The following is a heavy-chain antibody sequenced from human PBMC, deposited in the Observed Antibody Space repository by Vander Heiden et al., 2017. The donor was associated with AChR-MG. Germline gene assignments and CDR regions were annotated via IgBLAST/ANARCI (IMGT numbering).Heavy chain of an antibody. Sequence: QVQLVQSGAEVKKPGASVTVSCKASGYTFTTYDINWVRQAAGQGLEWMGWMTPTSGYTGYAQKFQGRITLTRDTSISTAYMELSSLRSEDTAVYFCTRNPYASGWFDPWGQGTLVTVSS. CDR1: GYTFTTYD. J-gene: IGHJ5*02. V-gene: IGHV1-8*01. CDR3: TRNPYASGWFDP. D-gene: IGHD2-2*01. CDR2: MTPTSGYT.